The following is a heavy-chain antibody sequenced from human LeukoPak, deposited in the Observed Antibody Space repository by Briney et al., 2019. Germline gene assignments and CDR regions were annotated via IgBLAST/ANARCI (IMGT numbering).Heavy chain of an antibody. V-gene: IGHV4-39*01. CDR3: SIFYCSGGSCYQYYYYYYMDV. CDR1: GGSISSSSYY. CDR2: IYYSGST. Sequence: SETLSLTCTVCGGSISSSSYYWGWIRQPPGKGLEWIGIIYYSGSTYSNPSLKSRVTISVDTSKNQFSLKLSSVTAADTAVYYCSIFYCSGGSCYQYYYYYYMDVWGKGTTVTISS. D-gene: IGHD2-15*01. J-gene: IGHJ6*03.